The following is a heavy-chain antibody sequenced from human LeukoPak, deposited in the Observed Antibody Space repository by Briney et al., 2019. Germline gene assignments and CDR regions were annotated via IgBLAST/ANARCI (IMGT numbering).Heavy chain of an antibody. CDR2: IDISGDST. J-gene: IGHJ4*02. V-gene: IGHV3-23*05. Sequence: PGGSLRLSCVVSGSTFSSHAMCWVRQAPGRGLEWVSSIDISGDSTSYADSVKGRFTISRDNSKNTLLLQMDSLRAEDSAIYYCANEIRPNDYWGQGTLVTVSS. D-gene: IGHD4/OR15-4a*01. CDR1: GSTFSSHA. CDR3: ANEIRPNDY.